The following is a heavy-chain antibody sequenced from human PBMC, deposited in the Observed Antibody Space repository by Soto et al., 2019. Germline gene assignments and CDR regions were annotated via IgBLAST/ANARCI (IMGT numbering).Heavy chain of an antibody. J-gene: IGHJ1*01. CDR3: ARDAPYSGSFFQH. D-gene: IGHD1-26*01. V-gene: IGHV4-30-2*01. CDR1: GGSISSGGYS. Sequence: SETLSLTCAVSGGSISSGGYSWSWIRQPPWKGLEWIGYIYHSGSTYYNPSLKSRVTISVDRSKNQFSLKLSSVTAADTAVYYCARDAPYSGSFFQHWGQGXLVTVYS. CDR2: IYHSGST.